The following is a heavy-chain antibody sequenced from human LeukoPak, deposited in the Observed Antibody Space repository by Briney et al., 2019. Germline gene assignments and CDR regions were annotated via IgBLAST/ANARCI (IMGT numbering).Heavy chain of an antibody. CDR1: GGSISYYY. Sequence: SETLSLTCTVSGGSISYYYWSWIRQSPGKGLEWIGYIYYSGTTNYNPSLKSRVTISVDTSKNQFSPQLRSVTAADTAVYYCAREDPQTTVPEGMDVWGQGTTVTVSS. CDR2: IYYSGTT. CDR3: AREDPQTTVPEGMDV. J-gene: IGHJ6*02. V-gene: IGHV4-59*01. D-gene: IGHD4-17*01.